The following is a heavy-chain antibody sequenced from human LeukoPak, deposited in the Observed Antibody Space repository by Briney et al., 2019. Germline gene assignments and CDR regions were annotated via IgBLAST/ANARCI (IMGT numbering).Heavy chain of an antibody. D-gene: IGHD5-24*01. V-gene: IGHV1-2*06. CDR2: INPNSGGT. J-gene: IGHJ4*02. CDR3: ARAPMGWLQPRHDY. CDR1: GYTFTGYY. Sequence: GASVKVSCKASGYTFTGYYMHWVRQAPGQGLEWMGRINPNSGGTNYAQKFQGRVTMTRDTSISTAYMELSRLRSDDTAVYYCARAPMGWLQPRHDYWGQGTLVTVSS.